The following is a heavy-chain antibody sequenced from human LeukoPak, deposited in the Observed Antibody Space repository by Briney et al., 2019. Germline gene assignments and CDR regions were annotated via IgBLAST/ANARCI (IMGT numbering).Heavy chain of an antibody. CDR2: IIPIFGTA. D-gene: IGHD2-2*02. CDR3: ARDRGQPRYCSSTSCYNPQWFDP. J-gene: IGHJ5*02. Sequence: SVKVSCKASGGTFSSYAISWVRQAPGQGLEWMGGIIPIFGTANYAQKFQGRVTITTDESTSTAYMELSSLRSEDTAVYYCARDRGQPRYCSSTSCYNPQWFDPWGQGTLVTVSS. CDR1: GGTFSSYA. V-gene: IGHV1-69*05.